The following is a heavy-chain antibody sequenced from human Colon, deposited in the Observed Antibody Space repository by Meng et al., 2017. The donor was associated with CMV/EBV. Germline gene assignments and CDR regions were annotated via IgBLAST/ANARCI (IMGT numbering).Heavy chain of an antibody. D-gene: IGHD2-21*02. V-gene: IGHV4-61*01. CDR2: VDYTRST. Sequence: GHVKSGNDYWKWIQGPPGKGVEGIGDVDYTRSTSYNPCLRNQVPVTMATSRNQFTLMVNSVTAAVTAVYYCARGRAMYWVTYYFDSWGLGTLVTVSS. CDR3: ARGRAMYWVTYYFDS. J-gene: IGHJ4*02. CDR1: GHVKSGNDY.